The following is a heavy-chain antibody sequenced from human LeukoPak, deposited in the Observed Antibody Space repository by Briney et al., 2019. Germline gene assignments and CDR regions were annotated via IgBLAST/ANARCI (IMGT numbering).Heavy chain of an antibody. V-gene: IGHV4-39*01. CDR3: ASTVTTPYNWFDP. CDR1: GGSISNGIYY. J-gene: IGHJ5*02. CDR2: IHYSGST. D-gene: IGHD4-11*01. Sequence: PSETLSLTCSVSGGSISNGIYYWGWIRQPPGKGLEWIGSIHYSGSTYYNPSLKSRVTISVDTSKNQFSLKLSSVTAADTAVYYCASTVTTPYNWFDPWGQGTLVTVSS.